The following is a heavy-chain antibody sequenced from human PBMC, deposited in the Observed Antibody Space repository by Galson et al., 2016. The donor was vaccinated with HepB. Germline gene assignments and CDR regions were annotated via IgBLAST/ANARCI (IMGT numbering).Heavy chain of an antibody. Sequence: SLRLSCAASGFTFDDYVMHWVRQAPGKGLEWVSGINWNSGSIAYADSVKGRFTISSDNDKKSLYLQMNDLRPEDTAFYDCAKDRSRSIVVVAAALDYWGQGTLVTVSS. D-gene: IGHD2-2*01. CDR2: INWNSGSI. J-gene: IGHJ4*02. V-gene: IGHV3-9*01. CDR3: AKDRSRSIVVVAAALDY. CDR1: GFTFDDYV.